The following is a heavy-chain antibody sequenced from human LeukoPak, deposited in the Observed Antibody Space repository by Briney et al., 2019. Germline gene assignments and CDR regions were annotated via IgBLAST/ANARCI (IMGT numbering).Heavy chain of an antibody. V-gene: IGHV3-23*01. CDR2: ISGSGGST. CDR3: AKVLPTPIVVANYYFDY. CDR1: GFTFSSYA. Sequence: GGSLRLSCAASGFTFSSYAMSWVRQAPGKGLEWVSAISGSGGSTYYADSVKGRFTISRDNSKNTLYLQMNSLRAEDTSVYYRAKVLPTPIVVANYYFDYWGQGTLVTVSS. J-gene: IGHJ4*02. D-gene: IGHD2-21*01.